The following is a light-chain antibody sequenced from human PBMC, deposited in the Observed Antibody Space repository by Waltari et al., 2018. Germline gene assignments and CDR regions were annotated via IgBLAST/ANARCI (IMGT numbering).Light chain of an antibody. CDR1: NIGTKS. CDR2: DDT. V-gene: IGLV3-21*02. CDR3: QGWDVNTEHLV. Sequence: SYVLTQPPSVSVAPGQTARISCGGNNIGTKSVHWYQQRPGQATVLLDYDDTGRPSGIPVLCSGSHPGNTATLTISGVEAEDEADYYCQGWDVNTEHLVFGTGTKVTVL. J-gene: IGLJ1*01.